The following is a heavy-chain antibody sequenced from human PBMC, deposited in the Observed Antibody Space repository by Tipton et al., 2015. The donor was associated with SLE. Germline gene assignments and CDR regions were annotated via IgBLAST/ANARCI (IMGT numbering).Heavy chain of an antibody. V-gene: IGHV4-61*01. J-gene: IGHJ4*02. Sequence: TLSLTCTVSGDSISSSSYYWSWIRQPPGKGLEWIGYIYYSGSTNYNPSLKSRVTISVDTSKNQFSLKLSSVTAADTAVYYCARSTSGDYFDYWGQGTLVTVSS. CDR1: GDSISSSSYY. CDR3: ARSTSGDYFDY. CDR2: IYYSGST. D-gene: IGHD1-26*01.